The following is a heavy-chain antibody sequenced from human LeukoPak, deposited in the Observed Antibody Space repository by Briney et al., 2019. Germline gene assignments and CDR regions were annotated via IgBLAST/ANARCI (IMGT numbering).Heavy chain of an antibody. V-gene: IGHV4-61*02. CDR3: ARDTKDFNWGSQQPGNWFDP. Sequence: RSSETLSLTCTVSGGSISSGSYYWSWIRQPAGKGLEWIGRIYTSGSTNYNPSLKSRVTISVDTSKNQFSLKLSSVTAADTAVYYCARDTKDFNWGSQQPGNWFDPWGQGTLVTVSS. J-gene: IGHJ5*02. D-gene: IGHD7-27*01. CDR2: IYTSGST. CDR1: GGSISSGSYY.